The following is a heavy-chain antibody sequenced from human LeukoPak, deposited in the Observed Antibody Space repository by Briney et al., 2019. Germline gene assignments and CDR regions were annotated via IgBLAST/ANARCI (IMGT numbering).Heavy chain of an antibody. CDR2: IWNDGTKQ. J-gene: IGHJ3*02. Sequence: GGSLRLSCIASGFIFSTCGMHWVRQAPGKGLEWVAVIWNDGTKQYYVESVKGRFTISRDDSKNTLYLQMNSLRAGDTAVYYCARSVHGTATGTGDDFDIWGQGTMVTVSS. CDR3: ARSVHGTATGTGDDFDI. V-gene: IGHV3-33*01. D-gene: IGHD1-1*01. CDR1: GFIFSTCG.